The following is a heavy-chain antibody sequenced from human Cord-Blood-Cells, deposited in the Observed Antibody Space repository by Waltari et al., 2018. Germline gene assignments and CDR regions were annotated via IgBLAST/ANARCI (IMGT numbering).Heavy chain of an antibody. D-gene: IGHD6-13*01. J-gene: IGHJ4*02. V-gene: IGHV4-38-2*02. CDR2: IYHSGST. CDR1: GYSIRRGYY. CDR3: ARDGAAAGDY. Sequence: QVQLQESGPGLVKPSETLFLTCAASGYSIRRGYYWGWIRQPPGKGLEWIGSIYHSGSTYYNPSLKSRVTISVDTSKNQFSLKLSSVTAADTAVYYCARDGAAAGDYWGQGTLVTVSS.